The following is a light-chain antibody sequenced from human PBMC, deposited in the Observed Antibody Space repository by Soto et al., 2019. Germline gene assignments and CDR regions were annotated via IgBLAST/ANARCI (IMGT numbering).Light chain of an antibody. CDR1: SSDIGAYDY. V-gene: IGLV2-14*01. J-gene: IGLJ2*01. Sequence: QSALTQPASLSGSPGQSITISCTGTSSDIGAYDYVSWFQQHPGKAPKLMISEVNNRPSGVSNRFSGSKSGNTASLTISGLQAEDEADYYCSLYTSSSTFHVVFGGGTKVTVL. CDR2: EVN. CDR3: SLYTSSSTFHVV.